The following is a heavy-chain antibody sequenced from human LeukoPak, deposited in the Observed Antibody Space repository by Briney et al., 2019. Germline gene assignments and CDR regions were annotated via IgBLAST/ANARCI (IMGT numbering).Heavy chain of an antibody. D-gene: IGHD6-19*01. CDR2: ISSSSSYI. Sequence: GGSLRLSCAASGFTFSSYSMNWVRQAPGKGLEWVSSISSSSSYIYYADSVKGRFTISRDNAKNSLYLQMNSLRAEDTAVYYCARGKAVAGANWAYYYYYMDVWGKGTTVTVSS. CDR1: GFTFSSYS. CDR3: ARGKAVAGANWAYYYYYMDV. V-gene: IGHV3-21*01. J-gene: IGHJ6*03.